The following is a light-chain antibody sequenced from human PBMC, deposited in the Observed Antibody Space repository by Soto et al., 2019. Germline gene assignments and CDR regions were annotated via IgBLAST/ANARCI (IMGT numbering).Light chain of an antibody. CDR3: QQYGNSPQT. Sequence: EFVLTQSPATLSVSPGAGVTLSCRASQGIGDTLAWYQHKPGQTPRLLLYASSSRATGIPDRFSGSGSGTDFTLTISRLEPEDFAVYYCQQYGNSPQTFGQGTKVDIK. J-gene: IGKJ1*01. V-gene: IGKV3-20*01. CDR2: ASS. CDR1: QGIGDT.